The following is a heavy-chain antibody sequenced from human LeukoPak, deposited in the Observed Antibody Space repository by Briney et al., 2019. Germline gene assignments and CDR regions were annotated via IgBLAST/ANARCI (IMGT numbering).Heavy chain of an antibody. D-gene: IGHD2-15*01. CDR2: IIPILGIA. J-gene: IGHJ6*02. V-gene: IGHV1-69*04. CDR3: ARAVSHCSGGSCYHYYYGMDV. CDR1: GGTFSSYA. Sequence: ASVKVSCKASGGTFSSYAISWVRQAPGQGLEWMGRIIPILGIANYAQKFQGRVTITADKSTSTAYMELSSLRSEDTAVYYCARAVSHCSGGSCYHYYYGMDVWDQGTTVTVSS.